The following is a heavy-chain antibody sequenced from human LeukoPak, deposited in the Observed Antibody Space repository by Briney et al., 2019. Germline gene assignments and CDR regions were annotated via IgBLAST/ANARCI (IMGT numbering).Heavy chain of an antibody. CDR1: GFTFSSYW. CDR3: ASKVYCGGDCYSGVDY. Sequence: GGSLRLSCAASGFTFSSYWMDWVRQAPGKGLVWVSRINSDGSSTSYADSVKGRFTISRDNAKNTLYLQMNSLRAEDTAVYYCASKVYCGGDCYSGVDYWGQGTLVTVSS. V-gene: IGHV3-74*01. D-gene: IGHD2-21*01. J-gene: IGHJ4*02. CDR2: INSDGSST.